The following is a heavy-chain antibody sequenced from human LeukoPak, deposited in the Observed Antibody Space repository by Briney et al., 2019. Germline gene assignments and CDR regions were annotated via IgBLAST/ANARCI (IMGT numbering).Heavy chain of an antibody. D-gene: IGHD3-3*01. V-gene: IGHV1-69*05. CDR2: IIPIFGTA. CDR1: VGTFSSYA. Sequence: SVKVSCKASVGTFSSYAISWVRQAPGQGLEWMGRIIPIFGTANYAQKLQGRVTITTDESTSTAYMELSSLRSEDTAVYYCAREGGTIFGVVISNYYYYMDVWGKGTTVTVSS. J-gene: IGHJ6*03. CDR3: AREGGTIFGVVISNYYYYMDV.